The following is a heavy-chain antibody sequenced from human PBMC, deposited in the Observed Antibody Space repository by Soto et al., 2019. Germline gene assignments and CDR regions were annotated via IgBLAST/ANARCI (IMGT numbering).Heavy chain of an antibody. J-gene: IGHJ6*02. CDR2: ISYDGSNK. Sequence: GGSLRLSCAASGFTFSSYAMHWVRQAPGKGLEWVAVISYDGSNKYYADSVKGRFTISRDNSKNTLYLQMNSLRAEDTAVYYCARDWGTTVTTSYYYYGMDVWGQGTTVTGSS. CDR3: ARDWGTTVTTSYYYYGMDV. V-gene: IGHV3-30-3*01. D-gene: IGHD4-4*01. CDR1: GFTFSSYA.